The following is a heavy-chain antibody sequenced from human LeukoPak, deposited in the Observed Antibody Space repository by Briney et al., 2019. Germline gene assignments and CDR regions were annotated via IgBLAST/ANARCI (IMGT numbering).Heavy chain of an antibody. CDR3: ARRDDILTYDAFVI. D-gene: IGHD3-9*01. V-gene: IGHV4-59*08. Sequence: SETLSLTCTVSGGSISSYYWSWIRQPPGKGLEWIGYIYYSGSTNYNPSLKSRVTISVDTSKNQFSLKLSSVTAADTAVYYCARRDDILTYDAFVIWGQGTMVTVSS. CDR1: GGSISSYY. CDR2: IYYSGST. J-gene: IGHJ3*02.